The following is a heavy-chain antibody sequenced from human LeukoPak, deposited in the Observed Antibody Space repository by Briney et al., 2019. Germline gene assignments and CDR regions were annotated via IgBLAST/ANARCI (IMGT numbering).Heavy chain of an antibody. Sequence: GGSLRLSCAASGFTFSSYAMSWVRQAPGKGLEWVSSISSSSSYIYYADSVKGRFTISRDNGKNSLYLQMNSLRAEDTAVYYCARDSANYYDSSGYWDYWGQGTLVTVSS. CDR1: GFTFSSYA. CDR2: ISSSSSYI. CDR3: ARDSANYYDSSGYWDY. V-gene: IGHV3-21*01. D-gene: IGHD3-22*01. J-gene: IGHJ4*02.